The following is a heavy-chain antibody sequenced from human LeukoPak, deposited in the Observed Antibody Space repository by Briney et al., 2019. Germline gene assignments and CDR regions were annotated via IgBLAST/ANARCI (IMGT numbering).Heavy chain of an antibody. CDR1: GGSISSYY. J-gene: IGHJ6*03. V-gene: IGHV4-4*07. CDR2: IYTSGST. CDR3: ARDPRINCSSTSCYLYYMDV. D-gene: IGHD2-2*01. Sequence: SETLSLTCTVSGGSISSYYWSWIRQPAGKGLEWIGRIYTSGSTNYNPSLKSRVTMSVDTSKNQFSLKLSSVTAADTAVYYCARDPRINCSSTSCYLYYMDVWGKGTTVTVSS.